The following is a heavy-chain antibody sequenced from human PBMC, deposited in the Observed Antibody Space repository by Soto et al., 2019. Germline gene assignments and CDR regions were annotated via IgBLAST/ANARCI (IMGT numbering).Heavy chain of an antibody. V-gene: IGHV3-48*02. D-gene: IGHD3-16*01. J-gene: IGHJ5*02. Sequence: GSLRLSCAASGFSFSSYSMKWVRQAPGKGLEWVSYISRSSITIYYSDSVKGRFTVSRDNAKNSLYLQMNSLRDEDTAVYYCSRGPPNYSDYVPNWLDPLGQGNQV. CDR1: GFSFSSYS. CDR3: SRGPPNYSDYVPNWLDP. CDR2: ISRSSITI.